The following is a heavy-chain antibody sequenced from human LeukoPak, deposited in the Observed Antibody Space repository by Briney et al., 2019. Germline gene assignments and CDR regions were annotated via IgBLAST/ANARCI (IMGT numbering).Heavy chain of an antibody. CDR3: AKDKNPGIATSGAQDF. CDR1: GFTFDDYA. CDR2: ISWNSNKI. D-gene: IGHD6-13*01. V-gene: IGHV3-9*01. J-gene: IGHJ4*02. Sequence: GGSLRLSCAASGFTFDDYAMHWVRQAPGKGLEWVSGISWNSNKIDYADSVKGRFTISRDNAKNSLFLQMNSLREKDTDLYYCAKDKNPGIATSGAQDFWGQGTLVTVSS.